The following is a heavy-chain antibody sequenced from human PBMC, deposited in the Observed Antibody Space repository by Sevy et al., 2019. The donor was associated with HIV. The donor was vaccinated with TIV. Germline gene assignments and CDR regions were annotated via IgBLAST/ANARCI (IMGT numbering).Heavy chain of an antibody. D-gene: IGHD3-22*01. V-gene: IGHV4-38-2*01. CDR2: IYRNGST. J-gene: IGHJ4*02. CDR3: ARQNFYSTSGYGVDF. CDR1: GYSINSGYL. Sequence: SETLSLTCAVSGYSINSGYLWGWIRQPPGKGLEWAGGIYRNGSTYYNHSLKSRVTISVDTSKNQFSLKLNSVTVEDTAVYFCARQNFYSTSGYGVDFWGQGTLVTVSS.